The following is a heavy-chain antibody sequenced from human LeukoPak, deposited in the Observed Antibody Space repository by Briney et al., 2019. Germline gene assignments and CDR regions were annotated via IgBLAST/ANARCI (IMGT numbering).Heavy chain of an antibody. D-gene: IGHD4-11*01. CDR2: IYYSGST. J-gene: IGHJ6*02. V-gene: IGHV4-39*07. CDR1: AGSISSSSHH. Sequence: SETLSLTCTVSAGSISSSSHHWGWIRQPPGKGLEWIGSIYYSGSTNYNPSLKRRVTMSVVTSKNQFSLRLTSVTAADTATYYCARVGGSNFYNYGMDVWGQGTTVIVSS. CDR3: ARVGGSNFYNYGMDV.